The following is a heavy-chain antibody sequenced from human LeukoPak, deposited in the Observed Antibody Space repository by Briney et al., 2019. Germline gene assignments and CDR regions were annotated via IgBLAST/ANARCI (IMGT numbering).Heavy chain of an antibody. CDR3: ARQTDHYDMLPLIDY. D-gene: IGHD3-9*01. Sequence: ASVTLSRKCSGSAFTANGSSWIRLAPGQGLGWMGWISAYNGDTNYPQKLQGRVTMTTDTSTSTAYMELRSLRSDDTAVYYCARQTDHYDMLPLIDYWGQGTLVTVSS. CDR2: ISAYNGDT. J-gene: IGHJ4*02. CDR1: GSAFTANG. V-gene: IGHV1-18*04.